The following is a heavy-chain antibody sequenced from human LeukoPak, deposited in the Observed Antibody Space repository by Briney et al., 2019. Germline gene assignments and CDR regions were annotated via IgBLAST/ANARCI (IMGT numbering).Heavy chain of an antibody. V-gene: IGHV1-2*02. CDR2: INPNSGGT. D-gene: IGHD6-13*01. J-gene: IGHJ5*02. Sequence: ASVKVSYKASGYTFTGYYMHWVRQAPGQGLEWMGWINPNSGGTNYAQKFQGRVTMTRDTSISTAYMELSRLRSDDTAVYYCASSAGYSSSWYGGGNWFDPWGQGTLVTVSS. CDR1: GYTFTGYY. CDR3: ASSAGYSSSWYGGGNWFDP.